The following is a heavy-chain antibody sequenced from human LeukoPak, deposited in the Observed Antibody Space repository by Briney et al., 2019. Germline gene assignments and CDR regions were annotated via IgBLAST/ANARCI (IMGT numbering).Heavy chain of an antibody. D-gene: IGHD1/OR15-1a*01. V-gene: IGHV3-30*02. Sequence: GGSLRLSCAASGFIFGAYGMHWVRQAPGEGLEWVAFIRYDGSNEYYADSVKGRFTISRDSPKNTLYLQMNSLRAEDTAVYYCAKEGTASKPSDLDYWGQGTLVTVSS. J-gene: IGHJ4*02. CDR1: GFIFGAYG. CDR2: IRYDGSNE. CDR3: AKEGTASKPSDLDY.